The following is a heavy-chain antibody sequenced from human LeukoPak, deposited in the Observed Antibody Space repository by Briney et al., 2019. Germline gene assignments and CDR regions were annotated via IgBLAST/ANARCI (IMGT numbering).Heavy chain of an antibody. V-gene: IGHV3-21*06. Sequence: GSLRLSCAASGFTFSSYNMNWVRQAPGKGLEWVSSITSSSSYIYYADSVKGRFTISRDNAENSLYLQMNNLRVEDTAVYYCARDGGWRLLDYWGQGTQVTVSS. CDR2: ITSSSSYI. CDR1: GFTFSSYN. J-gene: IGHJ4*02. CDR3: ARDGGWRLLDY. D-gene: IGHD6-25*01.